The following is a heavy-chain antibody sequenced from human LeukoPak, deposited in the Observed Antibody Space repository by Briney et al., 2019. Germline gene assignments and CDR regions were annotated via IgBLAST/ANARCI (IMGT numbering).Heavy chain of an antibody. CDR3: TRDQTPYY. CDR1: GFTFGDYA. V-gene: IGHV3-49*04. J-gene: IGHJ4*02. Sequence: PGGSLRLPCTASGFTFGDYAMTWVRQAPGKGLEWVGFIASETYGGTAEYAASVKGRFIISRDDSKSIAYLQMNSLKTEDTAVYYCTRDQTPYYWGQGTLVTVSS. CDR2: IASETYGGTA.